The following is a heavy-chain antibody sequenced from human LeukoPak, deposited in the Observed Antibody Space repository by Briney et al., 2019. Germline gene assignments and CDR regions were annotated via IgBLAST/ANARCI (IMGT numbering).Heavy chain of an antibody. Sequence: PGGSLRLSCAASGFTFSSFAMTWVRQAPGKGLEWVSGFDGNGPNTYYADSVKGRFTISRDNSKNTLYLQMNGLRADDTAIYYCAKHHGGWQQWPQDYWGQGTLVTVSS. CDR3: AKHHGGWQQWPQDY. CDR2: FDGNGPNT. J-gene: IGHJ4*02. V-gene: IGHV3-23*01. CDR1: GFTFSSFA. D-gene: IGHD2-15*01.